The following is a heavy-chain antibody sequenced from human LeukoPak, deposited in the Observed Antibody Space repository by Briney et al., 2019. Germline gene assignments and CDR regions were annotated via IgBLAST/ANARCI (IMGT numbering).Heavy chain of an antibody. CDR1: GFTFRSYG. D-gene: IGHD6-13*01. CDR3: ASGRQLGY. CDR2: IKQDGSEE. Sequence: PGRSLRLSCAASGFTFRSYGMHWVRQAPGKGLEWVANIKQDGSEEYYVDSVKGRFTISRDNAKNSLYLQMNSLRAEDTAVYYCASGRQLGYWGQGTLVTVSS. J-gene: IGHJ4*02. V-gene: IGHV3-7*01.